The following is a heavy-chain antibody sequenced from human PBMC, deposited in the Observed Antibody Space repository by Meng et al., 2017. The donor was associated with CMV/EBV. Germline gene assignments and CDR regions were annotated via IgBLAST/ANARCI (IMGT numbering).Heavy chain of an antibody. Sequence: GESLKISCQGSGYSFNTHWIAWVRQMPGKGLEWMGISNPGDSDTRYSPSFQGQVTISVDKSITTAYLQWTSLKTSDTAMYYCARRGSNWNYFESWGRGTLVTVSS. CDR3: ARRGSNWNYFES. J-gene: IGHJ4*02. D-gene: IGHD1-1*01. CDR2: SNPGDSDT. CDR1: GYSFNTHW. V-gene: IGHV5-51*01.